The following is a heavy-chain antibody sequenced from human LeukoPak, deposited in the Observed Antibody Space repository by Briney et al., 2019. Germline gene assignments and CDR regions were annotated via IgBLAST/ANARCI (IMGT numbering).Heavy chain of an antibody. V-gene: IGHV3-7*03. Sequence: GGSLRLSCAASGFTFRSYWMSWVRQAPGKGLEWVANIKQDGSEKYYVDSVKGRFTISRDNAKKSLYLQMNSLRAEDTAVYDCARDGGPFDDWGQGSLVIVSS. J-gene: IGHJ4*02. CDR1: GFTFRSYW. CDR3: ARDGGPFDD. CDR2: IKQDGSEK. D-gene: IGHD2-15*01.